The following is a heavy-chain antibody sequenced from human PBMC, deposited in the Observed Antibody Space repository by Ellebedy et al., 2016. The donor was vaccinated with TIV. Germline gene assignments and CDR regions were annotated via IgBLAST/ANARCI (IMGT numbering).Heavy chain of an antibody. CDR1: GGSISSYY. J-gene: IGHJ4*02. V-gene: IGHV4-59*01. D-gene: IGHD3-10*01. CDR2: IYYSGST. Sequence: GSLRLSCTVSGGSISSYYWSWIRQPPGKGLEWIGYIYYSGSTNYNPSLKSRVTISVDTSKNQFSLKLSSVTAADTAVYYCARGGLGGFGEFNFDYWGQGTLVTVSS. CDR3: ARGGLGGFGEFNFDY.